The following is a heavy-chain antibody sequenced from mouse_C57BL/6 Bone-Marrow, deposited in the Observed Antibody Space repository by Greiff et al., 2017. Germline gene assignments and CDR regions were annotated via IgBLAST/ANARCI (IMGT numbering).Heavy chain of an antibody. J-gene: IGHJ1*03. CDR1: GYTFTSYW. CDR2: IHPNSGST. Sequence: VQLQQPGAELVKPGASVKLSCKASGYTFTSYWMPWVKQRPGQGLEWIGMIHPNSGSTNYNEKFKSKATLTVDKSSSTAYMQLSSLTSEDSAVYYCARSSGTVVATDWYFDVWGTGATVTVSS. V-gene: IGHV1-64*01. CDR3: ARSSGTVVATDWYFDV. D-gene: IGHD1-1*01.